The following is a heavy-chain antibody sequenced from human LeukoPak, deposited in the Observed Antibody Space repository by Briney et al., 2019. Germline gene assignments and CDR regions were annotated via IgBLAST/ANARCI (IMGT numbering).Heavy chain of an antibody. D-gene: IGHD3-22*01. CDR1: GYTFTSYD. Sequence: ASVKVSCKASGYTFTSYDINWVRQATGQGLEWMGWMNPNSGNTGYAQKFQGRVTMTRNTSISTAYMELSSLRSEDTAVYYCAKSGGSGYSTYYYYYYMDVWGKGTTVTISS. CDR3: AKSGGSGYSTYYYYYYMDV. CDR2: MNPNSGNT. J-gene: IGHJ6*03. V-gene: IGHV1-8*01.